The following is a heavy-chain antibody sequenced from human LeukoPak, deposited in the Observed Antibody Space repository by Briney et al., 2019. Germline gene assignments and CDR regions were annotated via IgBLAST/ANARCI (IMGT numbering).Heavy chain of an antibody. CDR2: ISSGGTAK. V-gene: IGHV3-48*04. D-gene: IGHD5-18*01. Sequence: GGTLRLSCAISGFTFSNYNMNWVRQAPGKGLEWVSYISSGGTAKYYADSVKGRFTISRDNAKNSPYLQMNSLRAEDTAVYYCARDTGTAMVSSGMDVWGQGTAVTVSS. J-gene: IGHJ6*02. CDR3: ARDTGTAMVSSGMDV. CDR1: GFTFSNYN.